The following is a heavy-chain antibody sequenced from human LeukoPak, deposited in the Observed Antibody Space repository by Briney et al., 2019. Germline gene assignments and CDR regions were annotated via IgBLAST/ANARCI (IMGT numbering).Heavy chain of an antibody. CDR2: INTNTGNP. CDR1: GYTFTSYA. D-gene: IGHD6-6*01. V-gene: IGHV7-4-1*02. Sequence: ASVKVSCKGSGYTFTSYALNWVRQAPGQGLEWMGWINTNTGNPTYAQGFTGRFVFSLDTSVSTAYLQISSLKAEDTAVYYCAVSSSILGYYYGVDIWGRGTTVTVSS. CDR3: AVSSSILGYYYGVDI. J-gene: IGHJ6*02.